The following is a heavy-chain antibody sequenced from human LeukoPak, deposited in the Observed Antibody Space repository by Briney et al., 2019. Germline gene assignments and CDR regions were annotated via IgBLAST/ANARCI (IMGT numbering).Heavy chain of an antibody. CDR1: GFTFSSYE. J-gene: IGHJ4*02. Sequence: PGGSLRLSCAASGFTFSSYEMNWVRQAPGKGLEWVANMKEDGSEINYVDSVKGRFTISRDNAQDSLYLQMNSLRAEDTAVYYCVRDRGYSNFDYWGQGTLVTVSS. CDR3: VRDRGYSNFDY. CDR2: MKEDGSEI. V-gene: IGHV3-7*01. D-gene: IGHD4-11*01.